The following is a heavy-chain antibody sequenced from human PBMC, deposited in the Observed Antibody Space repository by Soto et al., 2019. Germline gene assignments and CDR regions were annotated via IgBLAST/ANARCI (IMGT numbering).Heavy chain of an antibody. CDR3: ARVPAPHLSSSWHTPWYDFDY. D-gene: IGHD6-13*01. J-gene: IGHJ4*02. CDR2: IIPIFGTA. CDR1: GGTFSSYA. V-gene: IGHV1-69*13. Sequence: WASVKVSCKASGGTFSSYAISWVRQAPGQGLEWMGGIIPIFGTANYAQKFQGRVTITADESTSTAYMELSSLRSEDTAVYYCARVPAPHLSSSWHTPWYDFDYWGQGTLVTVSS.